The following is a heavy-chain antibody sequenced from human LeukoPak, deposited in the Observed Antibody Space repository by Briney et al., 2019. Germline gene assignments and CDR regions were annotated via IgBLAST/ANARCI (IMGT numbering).Heavy chain of an antibody. J-gene: IGHJ4*02. V-gene: IGHV3-33*01. Sequence: GGSLRLSCAASGFTFSSFGMHWVRQAPGKGLEWVAFIWYDGSNKYYADSVKGRFTISRDNSKNTLYLQMNSLRAEDTAVYYCVRLPHSSGWSYLDYWGQGTLVTVSS. CDR2: IWYDGSNK. D-gene: IGHD6-19*01. CDR3: VRLPHSSGWSYLDY. CDR1: GFTFSSFG.